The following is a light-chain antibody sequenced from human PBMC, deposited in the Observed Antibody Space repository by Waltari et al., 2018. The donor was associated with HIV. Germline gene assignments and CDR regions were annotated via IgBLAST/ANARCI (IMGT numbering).Light chain of an antibody. CDR2: EIN. CDR1: SSDVSTYKL. J-gene: IGLJ2*01. V-gene: IGLV2-23*02. Sequence: QSALTQPASVSESPGQSITISCNETSSDVSTYKLVSWYQQHPGKVPKLIIYEINKRPSGVSNRFSGSKSGNMASLTISGLQAEDEAFYHCCSYAGRSTFVLFGGGTKLTVL. CDR3: CSYAGRSTFVL.